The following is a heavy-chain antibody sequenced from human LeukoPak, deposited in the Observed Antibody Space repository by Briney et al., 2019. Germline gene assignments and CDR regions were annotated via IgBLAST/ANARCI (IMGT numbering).Heavy chain of an antibody. J-gene: IGHJ4*02. V-gene: IGHV3-23*01. CDR2: ISGSGGST. D-gene: IGHD4-17*01. Sequence: GGSLRLSCAASGFTFSSYAMSWVRQAPGKGLEWVSAISGSGGSTYYADSVKGRFTISRDNSKNTLYLQMNSLRAEDTAVYYCANTGDYGDSYYFDYWGQGTLVTVSS. CDR1: GFTFSSYA. CDR3: ANTGDYGDSYYFDY.